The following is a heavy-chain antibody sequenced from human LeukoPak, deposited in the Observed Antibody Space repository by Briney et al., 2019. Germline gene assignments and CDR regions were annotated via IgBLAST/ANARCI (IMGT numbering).Heavy chain of an antibody. V-gene: IGHV3-23*01. CDR3: ARDLVGANRDDY. CDR2: ISVNTYRT. J-gene: IGHJ4*02. Sequence: GGSLRLSCAASGFTFSNYAMNWVRQAPGKGLEWVSGISVNTYRTHYADSVKGRFTISRDNSKNTLSLQMNSLRAEDTAVYYCARDLVGANRDDYWGQGTLVTVSS. CDR1: GFTFSNYA. D-gene: IGHD1-26*01.